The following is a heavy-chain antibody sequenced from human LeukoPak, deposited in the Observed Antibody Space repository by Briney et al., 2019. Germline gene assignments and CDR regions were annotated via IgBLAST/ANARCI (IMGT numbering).Heavy chain of an antibody. CDR3: ARENRGYYFDY. Sequence: PSETLSLTCTVSGGSISSSSYYWGWIRQPPGKGLEWIGYIYYSGSTNYNPSLKSRVTISVDTSKNQFSLKLSSVTAADTAVYYCARENRGYYFDYWGQGTLVTVSS. CDR2: IYYSGST. D-gene: IGHD1-14*01. V-gene: IGHV4-61*01. CDR1: GGSISSSSYY. J-gene: IGHJ4*02.